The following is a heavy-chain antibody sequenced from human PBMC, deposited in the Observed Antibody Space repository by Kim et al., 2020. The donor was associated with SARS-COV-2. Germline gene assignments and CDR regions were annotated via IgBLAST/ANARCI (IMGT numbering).Heavy chain of an antibody. J-gene: IGHJ5*02. CDR3: ARITAAGTVAWFDP. D-gene: IGHD6-13*01. CDR1: GGSISSSSYY. Sequence: SETLSLTCTVSGGSISSSSYYWGWIRQPPGKGLEWIGSIYYSGSTYYNPSLKSRVTLSVDTSKNQFSLRLSSVTAADTAVYYCARITAAGTVAWFDPWGQATLVTVSS. V-gene: IGHV4-39*01. CDR2: IYYSGST.